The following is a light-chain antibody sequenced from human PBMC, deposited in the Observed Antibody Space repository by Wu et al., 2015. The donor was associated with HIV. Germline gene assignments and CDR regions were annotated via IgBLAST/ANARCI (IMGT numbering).Light chain of an antibody. J-gene: IGKJ2*01. CDR1: QSVGVN. CDR3: QQYNNWPPYT. V-gene: IGKV3-15*01. Sequence: EVVMTQSPATLSVSPGERATLSCRASQSVGVNLAWYQLRPGQSPRLLFSGSSTRAAGIPARFSGSGSGTEFTLSISNMQSEDFAIYYCQQYNNWPPYTFGQGTKVEIK. CDR2: GSS.